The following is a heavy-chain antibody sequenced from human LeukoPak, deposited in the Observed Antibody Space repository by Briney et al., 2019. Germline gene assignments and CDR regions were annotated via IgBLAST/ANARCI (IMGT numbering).Heavy chain of an antibody. J-gene: IGHJ6*02. Sequence: PGGSLRLSCAASGFTFSSYGMHWVRQAPGKGLEWVAVISYDGSNKYYADSVKGRFTISRDNSKNTLYLQMNSLRAEDTAVYYCAKVLSEYDSSGYYLVRYYYYGMDVWGQGTTVTVSS. D-gene: IGHD3-22*01. CDR1: GFTFSSYG. CDR3: AKVLSEYDSSGYYLVRYYYYGMDV. CDR2: ISYDGSNK. V-gene: IGHV3-30*18.